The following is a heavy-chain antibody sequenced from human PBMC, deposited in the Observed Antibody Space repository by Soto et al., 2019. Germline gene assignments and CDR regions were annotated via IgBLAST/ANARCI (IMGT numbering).Heavy chain of an antibody. J-gene: IGHJ4*02. Sequence: VQLRESGPGQVKTSGTLSLTCAVSGGSMKTTNWWSWVRQPPAKGLEWIGEVFHSGITRYNPSLKSRAKVSVDTSKHQFLLNLASVTAADTAVYYCTKDEAGSPFRYWGQGALVTVSS. V-gene: IGHV4-4*02. CDR1: GGSMKTTNW. D-gene: IGHD3-10*01. CDR2: VFHSGIT. CDR3: TKDEAGSPFRY.